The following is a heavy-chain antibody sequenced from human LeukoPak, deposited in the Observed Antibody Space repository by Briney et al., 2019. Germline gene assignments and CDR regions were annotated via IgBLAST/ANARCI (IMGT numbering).Heavy chain of an antibody. CDR1: AGSISSYY. Sequence: SETLSLTCIVSAGSISSYYWSWIRPPTGKGMEWLGYISYSGSTKYNPSLKSRVTTSLDTSKNQFSLRLSSVTAADTAVYYCARRSYSSGWYFDYWGQGTLVTVSS. CDR3: ARRSYSSGWYFDY. V-gene: IGHV4-59*08. J-gene: IGHJ4*02. D-gene: IGHD6-19*01. CDR2: ISYSGST.